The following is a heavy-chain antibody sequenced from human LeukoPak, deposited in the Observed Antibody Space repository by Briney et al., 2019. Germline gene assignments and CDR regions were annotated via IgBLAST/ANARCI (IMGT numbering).Heavy chain of an antibody. Sequence: PGGSLRLSCVASGNTFSGYAMTWVRQAPGKGLEWVSVISSSGSDTVHADSVKGRFSISRDDSKNTVYLQMNSLGVEDTAVYYCARYNSAWYEDYWGQGTLVTVSS. CDR1: GNTFSGYA. D-gene: IGHD6-19*01. V-gene: IGHV3-23*01. CDR2: ISSSGSDT. CDR3: ARYNSAWYEDY. J-gene: IGHJ4*02.